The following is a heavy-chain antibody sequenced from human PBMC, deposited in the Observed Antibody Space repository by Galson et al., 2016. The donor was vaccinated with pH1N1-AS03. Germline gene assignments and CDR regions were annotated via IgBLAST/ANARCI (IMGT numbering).Heavy chain of an antibody. CDR2: IYPGDSDT. D-gene: IGHD2-2*01. CDR3: ARRGHCTGISCYDLDS. Sequence: QSGAEVKKPGESLKISCKGSGDSFNTYWIGWVRQMPGKGLEWMGIIYPGDSDTRYSPSFQGHVTISADASISTAYLQWSSLKAPDTAIYYCARRGHCTGISCYDLDSWGQGTMVTVSS. CDR1: GDSFNTYW. V-gene: IGHV5-51*03. J-gene: IGHJ4*02.